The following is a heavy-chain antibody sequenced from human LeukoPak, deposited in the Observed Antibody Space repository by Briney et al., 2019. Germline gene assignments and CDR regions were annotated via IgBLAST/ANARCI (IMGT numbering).Heavy chain of an antibody. Sequence: GGSLRLSCAASGFTFSSYAMSWVRQGPGKGLGWVSTITGSGGNTDYADSVKGRFTISRDNSKNTLYLQMHSLRAEDTAVYYCAVDWYDSSGYGTFDYWGQGTLVTVSS. V-gene: IGHV3-23*01. D-gene: IGHD3-22*01. CDR1: GFTFSSYA. CDR2: ITGSGGNT. CDR3: AVDWYDSSGYGTFDY. J-gene: IGHJ4*02.